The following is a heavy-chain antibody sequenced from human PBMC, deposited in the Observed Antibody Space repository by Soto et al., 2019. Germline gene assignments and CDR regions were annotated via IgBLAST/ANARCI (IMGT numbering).Heavy chain of an antibody. Sequence: GASVKVSCKASGYTFTGYYMHWVRQAPGQGLEWMGWINPNSGGTNYAQKFQGWVTMTRDTSISTAYMELSRLRSDDTAVYYCAVSYSSSWYNIDYWGQGTLVTVSS. CDR3: AVSYSSSWYNIDY. V-gene: IGHV1-2*04. D-gene: IGHD6-13*01. J-gene: IGHJ4*02. CDR2: INPNSGGT. CDR1: GYTFTGYY.